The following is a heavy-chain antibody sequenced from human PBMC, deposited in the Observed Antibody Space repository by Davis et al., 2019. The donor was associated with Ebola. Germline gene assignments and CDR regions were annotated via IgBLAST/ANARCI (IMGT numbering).Heavy chain of an antibody. D-gene: IGHD3-16*01. CDR1: GGSVSSGSYY. J-gene: IGHJ5*02. Sequence: SETLSLTCTVSGGSVSSGSYYWSWIRQPPGKGLEWIGEINHRGYTNYNPSLKSRVTISVDTSKNQFSLKVNSVTAADTAVYYCARVQRPPQYKFDHWGFLDDWFDPWGQGTLVTVSS. CDR3: ARVQRPPQYKFDHWGFLDDWFDP. CDR2: INHRGYT. V-gene: IGHV4-39*07.